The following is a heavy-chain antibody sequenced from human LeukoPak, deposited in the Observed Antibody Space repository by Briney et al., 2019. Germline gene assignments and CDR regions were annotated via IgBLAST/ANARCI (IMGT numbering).Heavy chain of an antibody. Sequence: PGRSLRLSCAASGFTFDDYAMHWVRQAPGKGLEWVSGISWNSGSIGYADSVKGRFTISRDNAKNSLYLQMNSLRAEDTALYYCAKSLPSYGSGSYFDYWGQGTLVTVSS. CDR2: ISWNSGSI. D-gene: IGHD3-10*01. CDR1: GFTFDDYA. CDR3: AKSLPSYGSGSYFDY. J-gene: IGHJ4*02. V-gene: IGHV3-9*01.